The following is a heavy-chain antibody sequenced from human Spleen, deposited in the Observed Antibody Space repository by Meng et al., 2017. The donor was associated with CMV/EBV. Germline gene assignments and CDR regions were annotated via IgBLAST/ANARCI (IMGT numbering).Heavy chain of an antibody. J-gene: IGHJ5*02. CDR1: RVSLTTIVNG. Sequence: LNYSVPPHDNPTHTLTLPSPFSRVSLTTIVNGSGCIRQHPGKALVWLALTHGDYTEQFIPSLRSRLAATRDTSKNQVVLTMTDMDPMDTATYYCVHRFSSSSGEVSWGQGILVTVSS. CDR3: VHRFSSSSGEVS. CDR2: THGDYTE. V-gene: IGHV2-5*02. D-gene: IGHD2-2*01.